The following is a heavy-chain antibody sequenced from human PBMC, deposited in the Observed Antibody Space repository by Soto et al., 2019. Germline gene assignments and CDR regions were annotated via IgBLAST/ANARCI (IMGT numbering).Heavy chain of an antibody. V-gene: IGHV1-2*04. CDR3: ARDRTYYHGSEPDYYYYGIDV. Sequence: ASVEVSCKASGYTFAGYYMHWVRQAPGQGLEWMGWINPNSGGTNYAQTFQGWVTMTRDTSISTAYMELSRLRSDDTAVYYCARDRTYYHGSEPDYYYYGIDVWGQGTTVTVSS. CDR1: GYTFAGYY. CDR2: INPNSGGT. J-gene: IGHJ6*02. D-gene: IGHD3-10*01.